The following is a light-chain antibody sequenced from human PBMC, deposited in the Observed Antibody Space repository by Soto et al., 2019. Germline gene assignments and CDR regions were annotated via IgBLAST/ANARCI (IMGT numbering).Light chain of an antibody. J-gene: IGLJ1*01. CDR3: AAWDDSLNGYV. CDR1: SSNIGSYT. V-gene: IGLV1-44*01. Sequence: QSVLIQPPSASGTPGQRVTVSRSGGSSNIGSYTVNWYQQLPGAAPKLLIYSNSQRPSGVPDRFSASKSGTSASLAISGLQSEDEAEYYCAAWDDSLNGYVFGPGTKLTVL. CDR2: SNS.